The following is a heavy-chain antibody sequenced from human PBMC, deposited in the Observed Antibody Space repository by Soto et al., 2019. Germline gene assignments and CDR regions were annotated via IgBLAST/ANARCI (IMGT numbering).Heavy chain of an antibody. CDR1: GYTFTGYY. J-gene: IGHJ4*02. CDR2: INAGNGNT. Sequence: ASVKVSCKASGYTFTGYYMHWVRQAPGQGLEWMGWINAGNGNTKYSQRFQGRVTITRDTSASTAYMELSSLRSEDTAVYYCARELDYGGNYDFDYWGQGTLVTVSS. V-gene: IGHV1-3*01. CDR3: ARELDYGGNYDFDY. D-gene: IGHD4-17*01.